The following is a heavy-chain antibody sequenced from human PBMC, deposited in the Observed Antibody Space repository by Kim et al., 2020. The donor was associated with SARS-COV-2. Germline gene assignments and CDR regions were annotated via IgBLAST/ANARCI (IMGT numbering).Heavy chain of an antibody. J-gene: IGHJ1*01. V-gene: IGHV3-33*06. D-gene: IGHD3-22*01. CDR3: AKTYDSSGFPLPTSN. CDR1: GFTFSSYG. CDR2: IWFDGSNK. Sequence: GGSLRLSCVASGFTFSSYGMHWVRQAPGKGLEWVAVIWFDGSNKFYADSVKGRFTISRDNSKNTLYLQMNSLRAEDTAMYYCAKTYDSSGFPLPTSNWG.